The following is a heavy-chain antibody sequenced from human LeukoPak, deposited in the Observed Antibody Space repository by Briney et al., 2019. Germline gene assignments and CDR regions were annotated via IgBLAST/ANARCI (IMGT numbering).Heavy chain of an antibody. Sequence: GGSLRLSCAASVFTVSSNHMNWVRQAPGKGLEWVSLIYSGGTTYYAASVKGRFTISRDSSKNTLYLQMSSLTAEDTAVYYCASLTNWYFDLWGRGTLVTVSS. J-gene: IGHJ2*01. V-gene: IGHV3-53*01. D-gene: IGHD1-14*01. CDR2: IYSGGTT. CDR1: VFTVSSNH. CDR3: ASLTNWYFDL.